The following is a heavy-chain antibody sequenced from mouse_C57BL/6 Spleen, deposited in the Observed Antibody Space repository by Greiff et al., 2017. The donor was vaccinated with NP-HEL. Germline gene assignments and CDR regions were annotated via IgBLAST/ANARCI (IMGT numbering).Heavy chain of an antibody. CDR3: TRSFRGTYWYFDV. CDR2: ISSGGDYI. D-gene: IGHD3-3*01. J-gene: IGHJ1*03. Sequence: EVQVVESGEGLVKPGGSLKLSCAASGFTFSSYAMSWVRQTPEKRLEWVAYISSGGDYIYYADTVKGRFTISRDNARNTLYLQMSSLKSEDTAMYYCTRSFRGTYWYFDVWGTGTTVTVSS. CDR1: GFTFSSYA. V-gene: IGHV5-9-1*02.